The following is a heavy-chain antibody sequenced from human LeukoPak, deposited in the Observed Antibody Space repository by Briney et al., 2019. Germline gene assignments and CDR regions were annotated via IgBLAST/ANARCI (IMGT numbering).Heavy chain of an antibody. Sequence: SETLSLTCSVSGGSIISGTYYWSWIRQPAGKGLEWIGHIYISGSTNSNPSLKSRVTISLDTSKNQFSLKLSSVTAADTAVYYCARGEFVAAAGQIDYFDYWGQGTLVTVSS. V-gene: IGHV4-61*09. CDR1: GGSIISGTYY. CDR2: IYISGST. CDR3: ARGEFVAAAGQIDYFDY. J-gene: IGHJ4*02. D-gene: IGHD6-13*01.